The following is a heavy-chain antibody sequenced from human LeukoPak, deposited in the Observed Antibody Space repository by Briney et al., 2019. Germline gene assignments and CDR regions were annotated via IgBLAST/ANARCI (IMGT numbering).Heavy chain of an antibody. CDR2: IRSKAYGGTT. Sequence: PGGSLRLSCTASGFTFGDYAMSWFRQAPGKGLEWVGFIRSKAYGGTTEYAASVKGRFTISRDDSKSIAYLQMNSLKTEDTAVYYCTRADDYDYVWGTPRLHFDYWGQGTLVTVSS. CDR3: TRADDYDYVWGTPRLHFDY. D-gene: IGHD3-16*01. CDR1: GFTFGDYA. J-gene: IGHJ4*02. V-gene: IGHV3-49*03.